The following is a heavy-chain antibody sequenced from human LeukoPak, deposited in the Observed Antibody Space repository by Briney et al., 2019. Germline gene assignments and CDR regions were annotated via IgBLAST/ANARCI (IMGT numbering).Heavy chain of an antibody. Sequence: ASVKVSCKASGYTFTSYGISCVRQAPGQGLEWMGCISAYNGNTNYAQKLQGRVTMTTDTSTSTAYMELRSLRSDDTAVYYCARALGLKYDSSGYPFAWGQGTLVTVSS. CDR1: GYTFTSYG. J-gene: IGHJ5*02. V-gene: IGHV1-18*01. CDR2: ISAYNGNT. CDR3: ARALGLKYDSSGYPFA. D-gene: IGHD3-22*01.